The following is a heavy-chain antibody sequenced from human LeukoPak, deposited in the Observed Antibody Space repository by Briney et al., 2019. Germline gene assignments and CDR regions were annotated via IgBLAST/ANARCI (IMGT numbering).Heavy chain of an antibody. Sequence: PGGSLRLSCAVSGSTFSSYAMGWVRQAPGKGLEWVSVIYSGGSTYYTDSVKGRFTISRDNSKNTLYLQMNSLRAEDTAVYYCARERSDSSGYYDGAFDYWGQGTLVTVSS. J-gene: IGHJ4*02. D-gene: IGHD3-22*01. CDR2: IYSGGST. V-gene: IGHV3-66*01. CDR3: ARERSDSSGYYDGAFDY. CDR1: GSTFSSYA.